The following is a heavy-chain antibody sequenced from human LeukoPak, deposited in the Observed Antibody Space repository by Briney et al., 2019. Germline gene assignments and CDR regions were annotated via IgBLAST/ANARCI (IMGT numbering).Heavy chain of an antibody. CDR3: ARDPAGPGGFNY. D-gene: IGHD3-16*01. Sequence: ASVKVSCKASGYTFTGYYIHWVRQAPGQGLEWMGWVNPNSGGTNYAPKFQGKINMTRDTSIITAYMELSRLRSDDTAIYSCARDPAGPGGFNYWGQGTLVTVSS. J-gene: IGHJ4*02. V-gene: IGHV1-2*02. CDR2: VNPNSGGT. CDR1: GYTFTGYY.